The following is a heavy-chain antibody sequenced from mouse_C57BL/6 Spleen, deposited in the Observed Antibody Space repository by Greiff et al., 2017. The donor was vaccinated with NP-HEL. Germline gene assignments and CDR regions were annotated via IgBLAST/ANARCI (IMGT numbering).Heavy chain of an antibody. V-gene: IGHV1-54*01. J-gene: IGHJ3*01. Sequence: QVQLQQSGAELVRPGTSVKVSCKASGYAFTNYLIEWVKQRPGQGLEWIGVINPGSGGTNYNEKFKGKATLTADKSSSTAYMQLSSLTSEDSAVYSCSRDETRDDYDEGAGFADWGKGTLVTVSA. CDR2: INPGSGGT. CDR3: SRDETRDDYDEGAGFAD. D-gene: IGHD2-4*01. CDR1: GYAFTNYL.